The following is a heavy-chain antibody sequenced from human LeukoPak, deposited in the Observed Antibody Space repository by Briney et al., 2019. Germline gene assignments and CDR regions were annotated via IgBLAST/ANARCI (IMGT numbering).Heavy chain of an antibody. D-gene: IGHD4-17*01. CDR2: INHSGST. Sequence: SETLSLTCSFYSGSFSGYYWNWIRQPPGKGLEWIGEINHSGSTNYNPSLKSRVTISVDTSKNQFSLKLSSVTAADTAVYYCARLFYGDFPYYFDYWGQGTLVTVSS. V-gene: IGHV4-34*01. J-gene: IGHJ4*02. CDR1: SGSFSGYY. CDR3: ARLFYGDFPYYFDY.